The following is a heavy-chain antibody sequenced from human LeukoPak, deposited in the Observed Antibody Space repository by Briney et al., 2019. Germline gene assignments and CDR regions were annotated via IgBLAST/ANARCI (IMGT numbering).Heavy chain of an antibody. CDR3: AKDNGYYYYYGMDV. V-gene: IGHV3-7*01. CDR1: GFTFSSNW. D-gene: IGHD2-8*01. J-gene: IGHJ6*02. CDR2: IKQDGSEK. Sequence: GGSLRLSCAATGFTFSSNWMSWVRQAPGKGLECVANIKQDGSEKYCVDSVKGRFTISRDNAKNTLYLQMNSLRAEDTAVYYCAKDNGYYYYYGMDVWGQGTTVTVSS.